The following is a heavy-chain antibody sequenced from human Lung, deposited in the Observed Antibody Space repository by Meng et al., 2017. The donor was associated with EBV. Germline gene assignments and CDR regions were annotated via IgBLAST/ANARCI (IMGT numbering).Heavy chain of an antibody. Sequence: VQLVESGGGVVQPGRSLRLSCAASGFTFSSFAVHWVRQAPGKGLEWVAVISNDGSNKFYPDSVKGRFTISRDNSKNTLDLQMNSLRPDDTAVYYCARGATSVFDLWGRGTLVTV. V-gene: IGHV3-30-3*01. CDR2: ISNDGSNK. CDR1: GFTFSSFA. J-gene: IGHJ2*01. CDR3: ARGATSVFDL.